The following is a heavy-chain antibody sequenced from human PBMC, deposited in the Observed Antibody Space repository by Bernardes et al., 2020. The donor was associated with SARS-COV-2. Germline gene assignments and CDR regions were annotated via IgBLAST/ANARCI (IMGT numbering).Heavy chain of an antibody. D-gene: IGHD6-13*01. CDR3: ARSGGASSSWYHRGGDAFDI. V-gene: IGHV3-74*01. CDR1: GFTFSSYW. Sequence: GGSLRLSCAASGFTFSSYWMHWVRQAPGKGLVWVSRINSDGSSTSYADSVKGRFTISRDNAKNTLYLQMNSLRAEDTAVYYCARSGGASSSWYHRGGDAFDIWGQGTMVTVSS. J-gene: IGHJ3*02. CDR2: INSDGSST.